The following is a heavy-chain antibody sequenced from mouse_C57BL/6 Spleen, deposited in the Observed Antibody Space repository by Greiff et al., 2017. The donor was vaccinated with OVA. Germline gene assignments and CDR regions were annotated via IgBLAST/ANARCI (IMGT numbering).Heavy chain of an antibody. Sequence: EVKLVESGPGLVKPSQSLSLTCSVTGYSITSGYYWNWIRQFPGNKLEWMGYISYDGSNNYNPSLKNRISITRDTSKNQFFLKLNSVTTEDTATYYCAREGSNYDYYAMDYWGQGTSVTVSS. J-gene: IGHJ4*01. CDR2: ISYDGSN. CDR1: GYSITSGYY. CDR3: AREGSNYDYYAMDY. D-gene: IGHD2-5*01. V-gene: IGHV3-6*01.